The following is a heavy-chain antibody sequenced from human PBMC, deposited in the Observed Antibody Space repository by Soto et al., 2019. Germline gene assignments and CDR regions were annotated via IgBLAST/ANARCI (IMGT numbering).Heavy chain of an antibody. Sequence: GGSLRLSCAASGFTFDDYTMHWVRQAPGEGLEWVSLISWDGYSTYYTDSVKGRFTISRDNSRNSLYLQMNSLRTEDTALYYCAKDIAYRGYGGFDPWGLGTLVTVSS. CDR3: AKDIAYRGYGGFDP. J-gene: IGHJ5*02. D-gene: IGHD5-12*01. CDR2: ISWDGYST. V-gene: IGHV3-43*01. CDR1: GFTFDDYT.